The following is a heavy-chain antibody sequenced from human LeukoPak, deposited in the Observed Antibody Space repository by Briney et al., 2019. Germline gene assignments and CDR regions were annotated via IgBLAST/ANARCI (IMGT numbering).Heavy chain of an antibody. D-gene: IGHD2-2*01. CDR1: GFTFSSYG. CDR2: IWYDGSSK. J-gene: IGHJ4*02. CDR3: AREEYQLKRYFDY. Sequence: PGGSLRLSCAASGFTFSSYGMHWVRQAPGKGLEWVAVIWYDGSSKYYADSVKGRFTISRDNSKNTLYLQMNSLRAEDTAVYYCAREEYQLKRYFDYWGQGTLVTVSS. V-gene: IGHV3-33*01.